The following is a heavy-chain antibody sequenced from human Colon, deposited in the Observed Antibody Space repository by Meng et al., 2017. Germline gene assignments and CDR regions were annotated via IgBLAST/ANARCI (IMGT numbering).Heavy chain of an antibody. D-gene: IGHD7-27*01. CDR3: ARERMRELGLFDY. J-gene: IGHJ4*02. CDR2: ISNSGKT. V-gene: IGHV4-4*02. CDR1: GDSIGNSKW. Sequence: QLQLQGPGPGLVPPSGTLSLACAVSGDSIGNSKWWSWLRQSPGKGLEWIGEISNSGKTVYSPSLKSRVTISLDKSSNHFSLTLSPVTAADTAIYFCARERMRELGLFDYWGQGALVTVSS.